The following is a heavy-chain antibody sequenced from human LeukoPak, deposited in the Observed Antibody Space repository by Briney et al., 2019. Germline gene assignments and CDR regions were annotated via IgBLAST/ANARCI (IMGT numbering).Heavy chain of an antibody. CDR1: GGTFSSYA. D-gene: IGHD6-19*01. Sequence: SVKVSCKAPGGTFSSYAISWVRQAPGQGLEWMGRIIPILGIANYAQKFQGRVTITADKSTSTAYMELSSLRSEDTAVYYCASFSAVAGTRYLDYWGQGTLVTVSS. CDR3: ASFSAVAGTRYLDY. CDR2: IIPILGIA. V-gene: IGHV1-69*04. J-gene: IGHJ4*02.